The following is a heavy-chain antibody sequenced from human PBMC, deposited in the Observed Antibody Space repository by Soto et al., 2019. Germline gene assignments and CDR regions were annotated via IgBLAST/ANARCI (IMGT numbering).Heavy chain of an antibody. CDR2: VHSNGNT. D-gene: IGHD5-12*01. CDR3: ARGQEGIVATH. Sequence: SETLSLTCTVSGDSISNYYWAWIRQPPGKGLEWIGYVHSNGNTHHNPSLKSRVTISMDTSNNQFSLKLNSVTAADTAVYYCARGQEGIVATHWDQGALVTVSS. V-gene: IGHV4-59*12. J-gene: IGHJ4*02. CDR1: GDSISNYY.